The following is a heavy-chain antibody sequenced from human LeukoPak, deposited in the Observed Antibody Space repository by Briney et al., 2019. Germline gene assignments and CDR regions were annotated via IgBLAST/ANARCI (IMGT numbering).Heavy chain of an antibody. Sequence: SETLSLTCIVPGGSIGSSSYYWAWIRQSPGKGLEWIGTFSSGGSAYYNPSLTSRVSISKDTSDNQFSLRLYSVTAADTAVYCCARKQTGTMYDVWGQGTQVTVSS. D-gene: IGHD1-7*01. CDR2: FSSGGSA. CDR3: ARKQTGTMYDV. V-gene: IGHV4-39*07. CDR1: GGSIGSSSYY. J-gene: IGHJ4*02.